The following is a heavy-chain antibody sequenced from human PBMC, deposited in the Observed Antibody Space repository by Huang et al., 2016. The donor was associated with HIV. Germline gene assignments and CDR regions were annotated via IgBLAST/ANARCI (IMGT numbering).Heavy chain of an antibody. CDR2: INHSGNT. CDR3: ARRYNSRRDY. CDR1: GGSFSGSY. V-gene: IGHV4-34*02. J-gene: IGHJ4*02. D-gene: IGHD3-22*01. Sequence: QVQLEQWGAGLLKASETLSLNCAVYGGSFSGSYWNWLRQAPGKGLEWVGEINHSGNTNYNPSLKSRVNMSVDTSKSQFSLYLTSLSAADTGTYFCARRYNSRRDYWGRGTLVTVHS.